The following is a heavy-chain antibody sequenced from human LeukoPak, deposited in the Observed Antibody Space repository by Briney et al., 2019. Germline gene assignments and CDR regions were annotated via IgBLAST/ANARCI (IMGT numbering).Heavy chain of an antibody. CDR3: ARDNSVRDEAWWFNP. J-gene: IGHJ5*02. Sequence: ASVKVSCKASGYTFTNYGISWVRQAPGQGLEWMGWISAYNGHTNYAQKFQGRVTMTTDTSTTTAYMELSSLRSDDTAVYYCARDNSVRDEAWWFNPWGQGTLVTVSS. CDR2: ISAYNGHT. CDR1: GYTFTNYG. D-gene: IGHD5-24*01. V-gene: IGHV1-18*01.